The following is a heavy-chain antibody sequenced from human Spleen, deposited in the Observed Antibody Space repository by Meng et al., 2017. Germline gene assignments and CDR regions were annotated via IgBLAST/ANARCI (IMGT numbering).Heavy chain of an antibody. J-gene: IGHJ4*02. Sequence: SETLSLTCTVSGGSISINSYYWGWVRQPPGKGLEWIGSINYRGSTYYNPSLKSRVTISVDTSKNQFPLKLSSVTAADTAVYYCARFPLQDDSSSLFDYWGQGTLVTVSS. CDR2: INYRGST. V-gene: IGHV4-39*06. D-gene: IGHD6-13*01. CDR1: GGSISINSYY. CDR3: ARFPLQDDSSSLFDY.